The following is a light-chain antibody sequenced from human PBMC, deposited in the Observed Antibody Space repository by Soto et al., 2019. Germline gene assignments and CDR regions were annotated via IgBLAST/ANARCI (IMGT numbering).Light chain of an antibody. CDR3: GTWDSSLTAVV. Sequence: QSVLTQPPSVSAAPGQKVTISCSRNTSNIGTNYVSWHQQLPGTAPKLLIHDNNKRFSGIPDRFSASKSGTSATLAISGLQTGDEADYYCGTWDSSLTAVVFGGGTKVTVL. J-gene: IGLJ3*02. CDR1: TSNIGTNY. CDR2: DNN. V-gene: IGLV1-51*01.